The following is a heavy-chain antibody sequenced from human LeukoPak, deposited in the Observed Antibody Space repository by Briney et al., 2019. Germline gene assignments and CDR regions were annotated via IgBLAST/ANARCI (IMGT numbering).Heavy chain of an antibody. V-gene: IGHV4-34*01. CDR3: ARRIRDEDYLDY. D-gene: IGHD2-15*01. CDR1: GGSFSGYY. J-gene: IGHJ4*02. Sequence: SETLSLTCAVYGGSFSGYYWSWIRQPPGKGLEWIGEINHSGSTNYNPSLRSRVTISVDTSKNQFSLKVRSVTAADTAVYFCARRIRDEDYLDYWGQGTLVTVSS. CDR2: INHSGST.